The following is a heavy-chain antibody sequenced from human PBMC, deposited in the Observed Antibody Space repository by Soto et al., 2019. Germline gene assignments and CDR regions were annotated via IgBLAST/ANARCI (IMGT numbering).Heavy chain of an antibody. J-gene: IGHJ4*02. CDR2: INPSGGST. D-gene: IGHD2-2*01. CDR3: ARAGGLGVVVPAAPLDY. V-gene: IGHV1-46*01. Sequence: ASVKVSCKASGYTFTSYYMHWVRQAPGQGLEWMGIINPSGGSTSYAQKFQGRVTMTRDTSTSTVYMELSSLRSEDTAVYYCARAGGLGVVVPAAPLDYWGQGTLVTVPQ. CDR1: GYTFTSYY.